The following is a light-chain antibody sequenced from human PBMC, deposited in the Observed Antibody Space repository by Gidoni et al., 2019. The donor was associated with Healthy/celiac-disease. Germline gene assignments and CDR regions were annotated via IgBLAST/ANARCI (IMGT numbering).Light chain of an antibody. CDR2: GAS. Sequence: EMELTQSPGTLSLSPGERATLPCRASQSVSSSYLAWYQQKPGQPPRLLIYGASSRATGTPDRFSGSGSGTDFTLTISRLEPEDVAVYYCQQYGSSPLLTFXGXTKVEIK. CDR1: QSVSSSY. J-gene: IGKJ4*01. CDR3: QQYGSSPLLT. V-gene: IGKV3-20*01.